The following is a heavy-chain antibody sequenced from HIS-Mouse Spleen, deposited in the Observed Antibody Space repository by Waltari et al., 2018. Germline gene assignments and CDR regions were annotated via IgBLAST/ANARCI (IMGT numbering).Heavy chain of an antibody. V-gene: IGHV3-23*01. CDR1: GFPLAVYA. D-gene: IGHD2-2*01. CDR3: ANPKSVAAAPQYFQH. J-gene: IGHJ1*01. CDR2: ISGSGGST. Sequence: EVQLLESGGGLVQPGGSLRLSWAASGFPLAVYAMSWVRQAPGKGLEWVSAISGSGGSTYYADSVKGRFTISRDNSKNTLYLQMNSLRAEDTAVYYCANPKSVAAAPQYFQHWGQGTLVTVSS.